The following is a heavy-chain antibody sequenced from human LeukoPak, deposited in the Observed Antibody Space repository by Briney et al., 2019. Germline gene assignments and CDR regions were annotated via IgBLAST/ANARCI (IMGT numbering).Heavy chain of an antibody. Sequence: KTSETLSLTCAVYGGSFSGYYWSWIRQPPGKGLEWIGEINHSGSTNYNPSLKSRVTISVDTFKNQFSLKLSSVTAADTAVYYCARGLGGYYRPVYWGQGTLVTVSS. V-gene: IGHV4-34*01. J-gene: IGHJ4*02. D-gene: IGHD3-22*01. CDR1: GGSFSGYY. CDR2: INHSGST. CDR3: ARGLGGYYRPVY.